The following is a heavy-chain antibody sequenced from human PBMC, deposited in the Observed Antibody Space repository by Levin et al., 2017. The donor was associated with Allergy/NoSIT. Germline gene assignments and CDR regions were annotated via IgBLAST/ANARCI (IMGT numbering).Heavy chain of an antibody. CDR3: ASPKLGHASEFDY. Sequence: KISCKASGGTFSSYAISWVRQAPGQGLEWMGGIIPIFGTANYAQKFQGRVTITADESTSTAYMELSSLRSEDTAVYYCASPKLGHASEFDYWGQGTLVTVSS. D-gene: IGHD6-13*01. V-gene: IGHV1-69*01. J-gene: IGHJ4*02. CDR2: IIPIFGTA. CDR1: GGTFSSYA.